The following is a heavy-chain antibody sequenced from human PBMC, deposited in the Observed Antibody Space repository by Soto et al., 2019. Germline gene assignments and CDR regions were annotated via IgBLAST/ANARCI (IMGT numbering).Heavy chain of an antibody. CDR2: TYYRSKWYN. D-gene: IGHD3-16*02. CDR1: GDSVSSNSAA. V-gene: IGHV6-1*01. Sequence: PTLSLTCALSGDSVSSNSAARNSIRQSPSRGLEWLGRTYYRSKWYNDYAVSVKSRITINPDTSKNQFSLQLNPVTPEDTAVYYCARIRGIMITFGGVIADAFDIWGQGTMVTVSS. CDR3: ARIRGIMITFGGVIADAFDI. J-gene: IGHJ3*02.